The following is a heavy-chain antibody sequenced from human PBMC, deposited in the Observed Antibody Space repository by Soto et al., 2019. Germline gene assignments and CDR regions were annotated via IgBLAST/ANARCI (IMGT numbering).Heavy chain of an antibody. CDR2: IYYSGST. CDR1: GGSISSGDYY. Sequence: QVQLQESGPGLVKPSQTLSLTCTVSGGSISSGDYYWSWIRQPPGKGLEWIGYIYYSGSTYYNPSLKSRVTISVDTSKNQFSLKLSSVTAADTAVYYCARGVAVPATPWDWFDPWGQGTLVTVSS. V-gene: IGHV4-30-4*01. D-gene: IGHD2-15*01. CDR3: ARGVAVPATPWDWFDP. J-gene: IGHJ5*02.